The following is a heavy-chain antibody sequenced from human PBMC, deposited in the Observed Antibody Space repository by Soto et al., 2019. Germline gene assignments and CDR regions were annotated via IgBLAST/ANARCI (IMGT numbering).Heavy chain of an antibody. CDR2: FYKSGSP. Sequence: SETLSLTXTVSGGSMTSWFWSWIRQPPGKRLEWIGYFYKSGSPNYNPSLKSRVSISVDTSKSQFSLKVSSLTAADTAVYYCARMYYYGSGRPRWFDFWGQGTLVTVSS. CDR3: ARMYYYGSGRPRWFDF. V-gene: IGHV4-59*01. D-gene: IGHD3-10*01. CDR1: GGSMTSWF. J-gene: IGHJ5*01.